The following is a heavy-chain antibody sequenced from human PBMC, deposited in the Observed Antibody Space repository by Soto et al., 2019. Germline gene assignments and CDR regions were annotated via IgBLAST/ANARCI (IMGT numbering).Heavy chain of an antibody. Sequence: SETLSLTCTVSGGSISNPNSYWSWIRQHPGEGLEWIAFIHHSGSTHYNPSLKSRVTISVDTSENQFSLKVSSVTAADTAVYYCARGPDCTGDCYRYFDYWGQGTLVTVSS. CDR1: GGSISNPNSY. CDR3: ARGPDCTGDCYRYFDY. CDR2: IHHSGST. J-gene: IGHJ4*02. D-gene: IGHD2-21*02. V-gene: IGHV4-31*03.